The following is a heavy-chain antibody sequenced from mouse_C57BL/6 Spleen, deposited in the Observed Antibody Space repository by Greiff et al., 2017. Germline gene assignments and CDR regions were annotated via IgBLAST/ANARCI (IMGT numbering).Heavy chain of an antibody. CDR1: GFTFSSYT. CDR2: ISGGGGNT. J-gene: IGHJ4*01. Sequence: EVMLVESGGGLVKPGGSLKLSCAASGFTFSSYTMSWVRQTPAKRLEWVATISGGGGNTYYPDSVKGRVTIARDNAKNTLYLQMSSLRSEDTAVYYCARQCGITTGAMDYWGQGTSVTVSS. V-gene: IGHV5-9*01. D-gene: IGHD1-1*01. CDR3: ARQCGITTGAMDY.